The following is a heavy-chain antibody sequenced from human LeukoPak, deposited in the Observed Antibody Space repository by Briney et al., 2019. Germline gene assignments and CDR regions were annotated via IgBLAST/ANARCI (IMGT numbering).Heavy chain of an antibody. CDR2: MNPNSGNT. D-gene: IGHD3-9*01. CDR1: GDTFTSYV. J-gene: IGHJ4*02. CDR3: ARRPSKYYDILTGYYRSEFDY. Sequence: ASVKVSCKASGDTFTSYVINWVRQATGQGLEGMGWMNPNSGNTGYEQKFQGRVTMTRNTSISTAYMELSSLRSEDTAVYYCARRPSKYYDILTGYYRSEFDYWGQGTLVTVSS. V-gene: IGHV1-8*01.